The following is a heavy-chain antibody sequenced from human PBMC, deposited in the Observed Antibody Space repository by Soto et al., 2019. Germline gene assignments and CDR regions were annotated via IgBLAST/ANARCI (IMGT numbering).Heavy chain of an antibody. CDR2: INHSGST. J-gene: IGHJ4*02. V-gene: IGHV4-34*01. Sequence: TETLSLTCGVYGGSFTGYYWSWIRQPPGKGLEWIGEINHSGSTNYNPSLTSRVTISVDTSKNQFSLKLSSVTAADTAVYYCARGSSYYYGSGSYDYWGQGTLVTVSS. D-gene: IGHD3-10*01. CDR1: GGSFTGYY. CDR3: ARGSSYYYGSGSYDY.